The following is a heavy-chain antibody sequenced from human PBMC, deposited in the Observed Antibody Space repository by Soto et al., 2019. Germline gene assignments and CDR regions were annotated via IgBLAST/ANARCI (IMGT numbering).Heavy chain of an antibody. J-gene: IGHJ3*02. CDR2: ISGSGGST. V-gene: IGHV3-23*01. Sequence: GGSLRLSCASSGVTFSIYAMSWVRQAPGKGLERVSAISGSGGSTYYADSVKGRFTISRDNSKNTLYLQMNSLRAEDTAVYYCAKFRLLGYCSGGSCYSGAFDIWGQGTMVTVSS. CDR3: AKFRLLGYCSGGSCYSGAFDI. CDR1: GVTFSIYA. D-gene: IGHD2-15*01.